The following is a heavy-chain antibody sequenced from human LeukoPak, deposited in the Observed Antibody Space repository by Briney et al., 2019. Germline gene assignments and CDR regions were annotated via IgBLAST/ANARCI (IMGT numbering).Heavy chain of an antibody. D-gene: IGHD6-13*01. J-gene: IGHJ4*02. V-gene: IGHV4-59*13. Sequence: PSETLSLTCTISGASISSYYWSWIRQPPGKGLEWIGYIYYSGSTNYNPSLKSRVTISVDTSKNQFSLNVSSVTAADTAVYYCARDIASYLDCWGQGIMVTVSS. CDR3: ARDIASYLDC. CDR1: GASISSYY. CDR2: IYYSGST.